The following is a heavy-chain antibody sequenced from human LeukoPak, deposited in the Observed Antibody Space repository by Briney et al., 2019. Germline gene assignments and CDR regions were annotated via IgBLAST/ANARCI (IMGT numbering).Heavy chain of an antibody. CDR3: ARGARMVAATVNWFDP. CDR2: IYYSGST. V-gene: IGHV4-31*03. CDR1: GGSISSTRYY. Sequence: SETLSLTCTVSGGSISSTRYYWSWIRHRPGKGLEWIGYIYYSGSTYYNPSLKSRLTISVDTSRNQFSLKLSSVTAADTAVYYCARGARMVAATVNWFDPWGQGTLVTVSS. D-gene: IGHD2-15*01. J-gene: IGHJ5*02.